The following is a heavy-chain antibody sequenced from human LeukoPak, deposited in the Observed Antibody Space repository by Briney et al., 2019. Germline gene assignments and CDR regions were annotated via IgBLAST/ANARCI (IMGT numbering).Heavy chain of an antibody. D-gene: IGHD2-21*01. CDR1: GFTFSSYA. V-gene: IGHV3-23*01. CDR3: AKGVRALGVALDY. J-gene: IGHJ4*02. CDR2: ISGSGGST. Sequence: GGSLRLSCAASGFTFSSYAMSWVRQAPGKGLEWVSAISGSGGSTYYADSVKGRFTTSRDNSKNTLYLQMNSLRAEDTAVYYCAKGVRALGVALDYWGQGTLVTVSS.